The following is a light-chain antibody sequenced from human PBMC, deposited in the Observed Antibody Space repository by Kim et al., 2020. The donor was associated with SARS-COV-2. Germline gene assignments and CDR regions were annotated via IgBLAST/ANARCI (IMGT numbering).Light chain of an antibody. Sequence: EIVMTQSPPTLSVSPGERATLSCRASQSVSTNLVWYQQRPGQAPRLLIYDASTGATGIPARFSGSGSGTEFTLTISSLQSEDFAVYYCQQYNNFRTFGQGTKVDIK. CDR1: QSVSTN. V-gene: IGKV3-15*01. CDR2: DAS. J-gene: IGKJ1*01. CDR3: QQYNNFRT.